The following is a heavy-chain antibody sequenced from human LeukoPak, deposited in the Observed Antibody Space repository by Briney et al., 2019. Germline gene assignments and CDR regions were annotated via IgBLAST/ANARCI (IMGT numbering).Heavy chain of an antibody. V-gene: IGHV3-21*01. CDR1: GFTFSSYS. CDR2: ISSSSSYI. D-gene: IGHD2-2*01. Sequence: GGSLRLSCAASGFTFSSYSMNWVRQAPGKGLEWVSSISSSSSYIYYADSVKGRFTISRDNAKNSLYLQMNSLRAEDTAVYYCARAGGYCSSTSCYVGYFDYWGQGTLVTVSP. J-gene: IGHJ4*02. CDR3: ARAGGYCSSTSCYVGYFDY.